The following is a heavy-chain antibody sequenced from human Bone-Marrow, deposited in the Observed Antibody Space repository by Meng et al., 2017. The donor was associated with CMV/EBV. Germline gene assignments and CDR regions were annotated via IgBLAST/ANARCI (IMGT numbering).Heavy chain of an antibody. CDR2: INWNDDSA. V-gene: IGHV3-20*04. D-gene: IGHD6-13*01. CDR3: ARGRYSSSWYMDDYYYYGMDV. Sequence: GESLKISCVASGFRFDDYGMTWVRQAPGKGLEWVSGINWNDDSATYADSVRGRFIISRDNVRKSLYLQMNNLRTGDTAVYYCARGRYSSSWYMDDYYYYGMDVWGQGTTVTVSS. CDR1: GFRFDDYG. J-gene: IGHJ6*02.